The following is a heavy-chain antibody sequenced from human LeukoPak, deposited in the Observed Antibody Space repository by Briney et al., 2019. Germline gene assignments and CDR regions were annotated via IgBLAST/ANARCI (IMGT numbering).Heavy chain of an antibody. V-gene: IGHV1-2*06. CDR3: AKSAQYSSAWFTGSFDY. D-gene: IGHD6-13*01. CDR2: INPNSGDP. CDR1: GYTFSDYY. J-gene: IGHJ4*02. Sequence: ASVKVSCKASGYTFSDYYMHWVRQAPGQRLQSVGRINPNSGDPHYAQMFQGRVTMTRDTSINTAYMELRRVRSDDTAVYYCAKSAQYSSAWFTGSFDYWGQGTLVTVSS.